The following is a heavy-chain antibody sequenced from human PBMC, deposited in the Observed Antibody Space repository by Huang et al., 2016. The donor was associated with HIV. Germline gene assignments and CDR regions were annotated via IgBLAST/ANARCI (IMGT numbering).Heavy chain of an antibody. V-gene: IGHV1-8*01. D-gene: IGHD3-22*01. CDR2: VKPNSGNG. J-gene: IGHJ3*02. CDR1: GYTFTSYD. Sequence: QMQLAQSGAEVKKPGASVKVSCKASGYTFTSYDVNWVRQAAGQGLEWMGGVKPNSGNGGYAKKFQGRVSIMRDTSTNTAYLEVTSLRSEDTAVYYCARGFGSGYYFDAFDMWGQGTMVTVSS. CDR3: ARGFGSGYYFDAFDM.